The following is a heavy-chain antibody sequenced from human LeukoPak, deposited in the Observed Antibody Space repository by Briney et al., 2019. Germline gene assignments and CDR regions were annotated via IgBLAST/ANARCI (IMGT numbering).Heavy chain of an antibody. CDR1: GGSFSGYY. CDR2: INHSGST. CDR3: ARGDDAFDI. J-gene: IGHJ3*02. Sequence: SETLSLTCAVYGGSFSGYYWIWIRQPPGKGLEWIGEINHSGSTNYNPSLKSRVTISVDTSKNQFSLKLSSVTAADTAVYYCARGDDAFDIWGQGTMVTVSS. V-gene: IGHV4-34*01.